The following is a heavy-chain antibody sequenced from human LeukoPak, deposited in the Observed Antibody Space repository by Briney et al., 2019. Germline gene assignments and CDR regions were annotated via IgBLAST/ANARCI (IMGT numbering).Heavy chain of an antibody. D-gene: IGHD2-2*02. Sequence: QPGGSLRLSCAASGFTFSSYGMHWVRQAPGKGLEWVSGISWNSDNLGYADSVMGRFTISRDNAKNSLYLQMNSLRAEDMALYYCARAVCRSTTCYTGGFDYWGQGTLVTVSS. CDR2: ISWNSDNL. CDR1: GFTFSSYG. J-gene: IGHJ4*02. V-gene: IGHV3-9*03. CDR3: ARAVCRSTTCYTGGFDY.